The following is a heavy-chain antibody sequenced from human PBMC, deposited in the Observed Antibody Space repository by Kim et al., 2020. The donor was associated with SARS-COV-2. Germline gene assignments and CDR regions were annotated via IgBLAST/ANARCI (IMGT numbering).Heavy chain of an antibody. J-gene: IGHJ4*02. V-gene: IGHV3-23*01. CDR2: ISGSGGST. CDR3: ANSGYSSGWYYPKLNY. D-gene: IGHD6-19*01. CDR1: GFTFSSYA. Sequence: GGSLRLSCAASGFTFSSYAMSWVRQAPGKGLEWVSAISGSGGSTYYADSVKGRFTISRDNSKNTLYLQMNSLRAEDTAVYYCANSGYSSGWYYPKLNYWGQGTLVTVSS.